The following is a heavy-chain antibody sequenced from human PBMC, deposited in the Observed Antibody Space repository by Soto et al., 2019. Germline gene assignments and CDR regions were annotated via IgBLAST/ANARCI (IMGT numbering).Heavy chain of an antibody. V-gene: IGHV3-23*01. CDR3: AQDRNHYGSGSDFDY. D-gene: IGHD3-10*01. Sequence: EVQLLESGGGLVQPGGSLRVACAASGLAFNIYAMSWVRQAPGKGLEWVSVISGSADSTNYADSVKGRFTISRDNSKNTVYLQMNRRRVEDTAVYYCAQDRNHYGSGSDFDYWGQGTLVTVSS. CDR2: ISGSADST. J-gene: IGHJ4*02. CDR1: GLAFNIYA.